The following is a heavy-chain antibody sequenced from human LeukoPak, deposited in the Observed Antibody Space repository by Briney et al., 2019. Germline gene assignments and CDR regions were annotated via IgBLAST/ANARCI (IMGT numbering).Heavy chain of an antibody. Sequence: PSETLSLTCAVSGYSISSGYYWGWIRQPPGEGLEWIGSIYHSGSTYYNPSLKSRVTISVDTSKNQFSLKLSSVTAADMAVYYCARGGGYGTAIDWGQGTLVTVSS. CDR2: IYHSGST. J-gene: IGHJ4*02. CDR3: ARGGGYGTAID. V-gene: IGHV4-38-2*01. D-gene: IGHD5-18*01. CDR1: GYSISSGYY.